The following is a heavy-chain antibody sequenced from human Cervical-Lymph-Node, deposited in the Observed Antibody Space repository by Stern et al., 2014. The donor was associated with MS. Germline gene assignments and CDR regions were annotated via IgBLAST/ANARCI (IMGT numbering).Heavy chain of an antibody. CDR3: AKSAVMTGPISAWFDS. CDR2: INYNSGRL. J-gene: IGHJ5*01. D-gene: IGHD3-16*01. V-gene: IGHV3-9*01. Sequence: EVQLVESGGGLEQPGKSLRLSCGASGFSFDDYTMHWVRQAPGKGLEWVSGINYNSGRLGYADSVRDRFTISRDNAKKSLFLQMNRLRVDDTALYYCAKSAVMTGPISAWFDSWGQGILVTVSS. CDR1: GFSFDDYT.